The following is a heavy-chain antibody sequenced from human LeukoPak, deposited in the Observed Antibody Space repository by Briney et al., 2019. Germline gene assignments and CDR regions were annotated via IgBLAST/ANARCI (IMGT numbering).Heavy chain of an antibody. J-gene: IGHJ6*02. Sequence: SETLSLTCTVAGDSITGYYWSWIQQPPGKGLEWIGFIFYSGSTSYSPSLKNRVTISLDRSRSQFSLKLSSLTAADTAVYYCARAYSGYDPCLYLSGMDAWGQGTTVTVSS. CDR1: GDSITGYY. CDR3: ARAYSGYDPCLYLSGMDA. D-gene: IGHD5-12*01. CDR2: IFYSGST. V-gene: IGHV4-59*08.